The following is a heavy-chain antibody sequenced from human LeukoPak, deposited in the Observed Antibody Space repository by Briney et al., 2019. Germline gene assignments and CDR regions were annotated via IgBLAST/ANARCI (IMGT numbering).Heavy chain of an antibody. Sequence: ASETLSLACTVSGGSISSYFWNWIRQPPGRGLEWIGYIYYSGSSNYNPSLKSRVTLSVNTSKNQFSLKVSSVTAADTAVYYCARGESSGSNWFDPWGQGTLVTVSS. V-gene: IGHV4-59*01. CDR2: IYYSGSS. CDR1: GGSISSYF. D-gene: IGHD3-22*01. J-gene: IGHJ5*02. CDR3: ARGESSGSNWFDP.